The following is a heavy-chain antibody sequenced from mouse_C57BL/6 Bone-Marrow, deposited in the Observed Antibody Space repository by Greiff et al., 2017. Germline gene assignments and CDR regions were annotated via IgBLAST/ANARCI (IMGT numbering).Heavy chain of an antibody. CDR3: ARPLLLHWYFDV. V-gene: IGHV5-6*02. CDR1: GFTFSSYG. J-gene: IGHJ1*03. D-gene: IGHD2-1*01. Sequence: DVMLVESGGDLVKPGGSLKLSCAASGFTFSSYGMSWVRQTPDKRLEWVATISSGGSYTYYPDSVKGRFTISRDNAKNTLYLQISSLKSEDTAMYYCARPLLLHWYFDVWGTGTTVTVSS. CDR2: ISSGGSYT.